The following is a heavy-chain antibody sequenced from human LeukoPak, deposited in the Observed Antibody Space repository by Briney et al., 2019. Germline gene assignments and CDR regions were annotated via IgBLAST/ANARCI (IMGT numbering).Heavy chain of an antibody. D-gene: IGHD3-22*01. CDR2: INPNSGGT. J-gene: IGHJ4*02. V-gene: IGHV1-2*02. Sequence: ASAKVSCKASGYTFTGYYMHWVRQAPGQGLEWMGWINPNSGGTNYAQKFQGRVTMTRDTSISTAYMELSRLRSDDTAVYYCASLGLGDSSGYYSDYWGQGTLVTVSS. CDR1: GYTFTGYY. CDR3: ASLGLGDSSGYYSDY.